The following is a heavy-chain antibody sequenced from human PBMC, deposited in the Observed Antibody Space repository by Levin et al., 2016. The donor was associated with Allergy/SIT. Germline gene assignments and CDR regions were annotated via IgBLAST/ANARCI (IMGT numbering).Heavy chain of an antibody. V-gene: IGHV3-23*01. J-gene: IGHJ4*02. CDR3: AKIRTVVVIKGFDY. CDR2: ISGSGGST. D-gene: IGHD3-22*01. Sequence: GGSLRLSCAASGFTFSSYAMSWVRQAPGKGLEWVSAISGSGGSTYYADSVKGRFTISRDNFKNTLYLQMNSLRAEDTAVYYCAKIRTVVVIKGFDYWGQGTLVTVSS. CDR1: GFTFSSYA.